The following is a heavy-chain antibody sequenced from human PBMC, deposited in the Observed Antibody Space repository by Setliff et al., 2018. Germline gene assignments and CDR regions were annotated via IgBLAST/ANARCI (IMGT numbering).Heavy chain of an antibody. V-gene: IGHV5-51*01. J-gene: IGHJ6*03. CDR2: IYPGDSDI. Sequence: GESLKISCQGSGYTFTQKCIGWVRQMPGKGLEWMGVIYPGDSDIRYSPSFQGQVTISADKSINTAYLQWSSLKASDTATYYCARHIAGYADGHYTATYSYYYMDVWGQGTTVTVSS. D-gene: IGHD4-17*01. CDR1: GYTFTQKC. CDR3: ARHIAGYADGHYTATYSYYYMDV.